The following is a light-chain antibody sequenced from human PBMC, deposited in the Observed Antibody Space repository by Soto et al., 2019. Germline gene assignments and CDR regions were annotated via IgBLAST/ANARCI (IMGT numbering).Light chain of an antibody. Sequence: QSVLTHPASVSGSPGQSITISCTGTSSDVGSYNLVSWYQQHPGKAPKLMIYEGSKRPSGVSNRSSGSKSRNTASLTISGLQAEDEADHYCCSYAGSSTFFCVLGTGTKVTVL. J-gene: IGLJ1*01. V-gene: IGLV2-23*03. CDR2: EGS. CDR1: SSDVGSYNL. CDR3: CSYAGSSTFFCV.